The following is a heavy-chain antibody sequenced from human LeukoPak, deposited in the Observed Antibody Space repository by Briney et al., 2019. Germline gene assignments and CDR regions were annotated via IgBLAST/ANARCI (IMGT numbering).Heavy chain of an antibody. V-gene: IGHV3-23*01. CDR1: GFTFSSYA. CDR3: ARYTYYDFWSGYYREYYFDY. Sequence: GGSLRLSCAASGFTFSSYAMSWVRQAPGKGLEWVSAISGSGGSTYYADSVKGRFTISRDNSKNTLYLQMNSLRAEDTAVYYCARYTYYDFWSGYYREYYFDYWGQGTLVTVSS. CDR2: ISGSGGST. D-gene: IGHD3-3*01. J-gene: IGHJ4*02.